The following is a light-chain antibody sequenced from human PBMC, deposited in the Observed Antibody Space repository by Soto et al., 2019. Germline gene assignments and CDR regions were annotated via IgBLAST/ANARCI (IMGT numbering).Light chain of an antibody. CDR3: SSYTGSSTYV. CDR1: SSDVGGYNY. J-gene: IGLJ1*01. V-gene: IGLV2-14*01. Sequence: QSVLTQPASVSGSPGQSITISCTGTSSDVGGYNYVSWYQQHPGKAPELMIYDVSNRPSGVSNRFSGSKSGNTASLTISGLQAEDEADYYCSSYTGSSTYVFGTGTRSPS. CDR2: DVS.